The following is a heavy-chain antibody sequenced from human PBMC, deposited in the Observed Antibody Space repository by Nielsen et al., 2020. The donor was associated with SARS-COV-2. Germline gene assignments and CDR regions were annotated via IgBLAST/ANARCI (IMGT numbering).Heavy chain of an antibody. Sequence: GESLKISCAASGFSFSSYAMTWVRQAPGKGLEWVSSIGTTGDKTFYADSVKGRFTISRDNAKNSLYLQMNSLRAEDTAVYYCARDRPGRFGELLQYSFDYWGQGTLVTVSS. CDR3: ARDRPGRFGELLQYSFDY. D-gene: IGHD3-10*01. CDR2: IGTTGDKT. CDR1: GFSFSSYA. J-gene: IGHJ4*02. V-gene: IGHV3-21*01.